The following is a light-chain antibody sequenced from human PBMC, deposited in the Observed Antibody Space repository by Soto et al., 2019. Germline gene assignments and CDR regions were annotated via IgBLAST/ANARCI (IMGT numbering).Light chain of an antibody. CDR1: ESVGRY. CDR3: QQRGDWSVT. V-gene: IGKV3-11*01. J-gene: IGKJ3*01. Sequence: VVLTQSPATLSLSPGERATVSCRASESVGRYLAWYQHKPGQAPRLLIYDIFTRAIGVPARFTGSGSGTDFTLTINSLEPEDFGVYYCQQRGDWSVTFGPGTKVEIK. CDR2: DIF.